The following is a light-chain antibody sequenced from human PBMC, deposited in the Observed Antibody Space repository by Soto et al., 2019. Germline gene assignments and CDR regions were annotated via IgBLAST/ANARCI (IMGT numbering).Light chain of an antibody. CDR1: QDISYY. J-gene: IGKJ5*01. CDR2: YXS. Sequence: DIHMTRSPSTLCASVGDRVTMTCQAIQDISYYLNWYQHKPGKAPKXXXAYXSTLETGGPSRLSGSGSVTDFTFVISSLHPEYIAKYYCQQYENPTSTFGQGTRLEIK. V-gene: IGKV1-33*01. CDR3: QQYENPTST.